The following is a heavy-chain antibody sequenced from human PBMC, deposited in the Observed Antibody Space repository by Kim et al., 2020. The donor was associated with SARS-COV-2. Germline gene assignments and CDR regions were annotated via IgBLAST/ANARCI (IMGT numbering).Heavy chain of an antibody. V-gene: IGHV1-18*01. CDR2: NT. Sequence: NTNYAQKLQGRVTMTTDTSTSTAYMELRSLRSHDTAVYYCARDRRGAFDIWGQGTMVTVSS. CDR3: ARDRRGAFDI. D-gene: IGHD3-16*01. J-gene: IGHJ3*02.